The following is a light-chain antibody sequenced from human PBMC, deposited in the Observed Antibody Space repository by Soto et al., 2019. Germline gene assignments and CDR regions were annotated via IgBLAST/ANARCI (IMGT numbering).Light chain of an antibody. CDR2: DAS. CDR3: QQRSNWPFLT. CDR1: QSVSSY. Sequence: EIVLTQSPATLSLSPGERATLSCRASQSVSSYLAWYQQKPGQAPRLLIYDASNRATGIPARFSGSGSGTDFTHTISSLEPEDVAVYYCQQRSNWPFLTFGGGTKVEIK. J-gene: IGKJ4*01. V-gene: IGKV3-11*01.